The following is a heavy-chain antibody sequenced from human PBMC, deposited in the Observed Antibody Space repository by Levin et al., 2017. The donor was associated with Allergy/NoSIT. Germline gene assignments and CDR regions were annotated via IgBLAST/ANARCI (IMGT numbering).Heavy chain of an antibody. V-gene: IGHV4-34*01. D-gene: IGHD2-15*01. Sequence: SETLSLTCAVYGGSFSDYYWTWIRQPPGKGLEWIGEVNYSGTTNYSPSLSSRLTISRDTSKNQFSLKLTSVTTADTALDFCARGTFGGYINYWGQGALVSVSS. J-gene: IGHJ4*02. CDR3: ARGTFGGYINY. CDR2: VNYSGTT. CDR1: GGSFSDYY.